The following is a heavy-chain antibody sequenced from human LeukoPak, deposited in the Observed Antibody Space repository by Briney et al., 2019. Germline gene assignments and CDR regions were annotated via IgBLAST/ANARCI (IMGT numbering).Heavy chain of an antibody. CDR1: GGTFSSYA. J-gene: IGHJ4*02. CDR2: TIPIFGTA. CDR3: ASENLPRILDY. D-gene: IGHD3-3*02. V-gene: IGHV1-69*05. Sequence: ASVKVSCKASGGTFSSYAISWVRQAPGQGLEWMGGTIPIFGTANYAQKFQGRVTITTDESTSTAYMELSSLRSEDTAVYYCASENLPRILDYWGQGTLVIVSS.